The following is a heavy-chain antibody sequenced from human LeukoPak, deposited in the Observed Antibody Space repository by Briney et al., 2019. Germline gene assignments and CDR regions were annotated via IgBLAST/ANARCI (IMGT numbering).Heavy chain of an antibody. CDR3: ARVRIVGATASSFDY. CDR2: INHSGST. J-gene: IGHJ4*02. CDR1: GGSSSGYY. D-gene: IGHD1-26*01. Sequence: SETLSLTCAVYGGSSSGYYWSWIRQPPGKGLEWIGEINHSGSTNYNPSLKSRVTISVDTSKNQFSLKLSSVTAADTAVYYCARVRIVGATASSFDYWGQGTLVTVSS. V-gene: IGHV4-34*01.